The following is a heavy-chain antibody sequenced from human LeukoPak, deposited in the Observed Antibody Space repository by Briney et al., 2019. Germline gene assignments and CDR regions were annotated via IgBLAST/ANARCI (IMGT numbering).Heavy chain of an antibody. J-gene: IGHJ4*02. CDR2: IYTVGNT. CDR3: ARGYSYGYFDY. D-gene: IGHD5-18*01. Sequence: GGSLRLSCAASGFTASSNYMSWVRQAPGRGLEWVSVIYTVGNTYYAESVKGRFTISRDNSKNTLYLQMNSLRAEDTAVYYCARGYSYGYFDYWGQGTLVTVSS. CDR1: GFTASSNY. V-gene: IGHV3-53*01.